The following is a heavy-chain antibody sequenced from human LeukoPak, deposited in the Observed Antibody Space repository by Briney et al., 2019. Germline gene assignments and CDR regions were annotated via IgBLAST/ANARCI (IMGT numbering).Heavy chain of an antibody. CDR2: ISAYNGNT. CDR3: ARDSRYYDSSGRFDY. Sequence: GASVKVSCKASGGTFSSYAISWVRQAPGQGLEWMGWISAYNGNTNYAQKLQGRVTMTTDTSTSTAYMELRSLRSDDTAVYYCARDSRYYDSSGRFDYWGQGTLVTVSS. CDR1: GGTFSSYA. V-gene: IGHV1-18*01. D-gene: IGHD3-22*01. J-gene: IGHJ4*02.